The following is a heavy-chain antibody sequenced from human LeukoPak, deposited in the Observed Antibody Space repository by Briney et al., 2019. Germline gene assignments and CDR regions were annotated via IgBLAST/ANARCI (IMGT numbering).Heavy chain of an antibody. CDR2: MYPGDFDT. CDR1: GYTFTTSW. V-gene: IGHV5-51*01. D-gene: IGHD3-9*01. J-gene: IGHJ3*01. CDR3: ARLIAYNDILTGYLNAFDV. Sequence: GESLKISCKGSGYTFTTSWIGWVRQMPGKGLEWMGIMYPGDFDTRYRPSFQGQVTISADKSISTAFLQWSSLKASDTAMYYCARLIAYNDILTGYLNAFDVWGQGTMVTVSS.